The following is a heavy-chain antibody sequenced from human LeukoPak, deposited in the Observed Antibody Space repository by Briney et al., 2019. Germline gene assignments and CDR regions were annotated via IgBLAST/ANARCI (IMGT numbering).Heavy chain of an antibody. CDR1: GGSISSSSYY. CDR3: ARHPYYDFWSGYYTGYYFDY. J-gene: IGHJ4*02. CDR2: IYYSGST. D-gene: IGHD3-3*01. V-gene: IGHV4-39*01. Sequence: KPSETLSLTCTVSGGSISSSSYYWGWTRQPPGKGLEWIGSIYYSGSTYYNPSLKSRVTISVDTSKNQFSLKLSSVTAADTAVYYCARHPYYDFWSGYYTGYYFDYWGQGTLVTVSS.